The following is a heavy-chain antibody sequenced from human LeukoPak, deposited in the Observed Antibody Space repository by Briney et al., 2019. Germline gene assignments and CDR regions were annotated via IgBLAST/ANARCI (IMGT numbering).Heavy chain of an antibody. V-gene: IGHV4-4*09. J-gene: IGHJ6*03. D-gene: IGHD4-11*01. CDR2: IYTSGST. CDR1: GGSISRYY. Sequence: SETLSLTCTVSGGSISRYYWSWIRQFPGKGLEWIGYIYTSGSTNYNPSLKSRVTISVDTSKNQFSLKLSSVTAADTAVYYCARNSNPTRGKYYYYLDVWAKGTTVTVSS. CDR3: ARNSNPTRGKYYYYLDV.